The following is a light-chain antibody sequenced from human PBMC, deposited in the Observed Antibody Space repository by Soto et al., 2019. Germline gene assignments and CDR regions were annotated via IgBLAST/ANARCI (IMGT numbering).Light chain of an antibody. CDR1: QSVSSSY. J-gene: IGKJ1*01. Sequence: EIVLTQSPGTLSLSPGERATLSCRASQSVSSSYLAWYQQKPGQAPRLLIYGASSRATGIPDKFSGSGSGTDLTLTISRLEPEDFAVYYCPQYGSSPPWTFGQGTKVEIK. CDR3: PQYGSSPPWT. V-gene: IGKV3-20*01. CDR2: GAS.